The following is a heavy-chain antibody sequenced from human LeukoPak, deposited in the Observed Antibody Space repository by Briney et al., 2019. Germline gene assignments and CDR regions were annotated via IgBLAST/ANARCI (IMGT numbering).Heavy chain of an antibody. V-gene: IGHV3-7*01. CDR3: ARQVDYSNYGFDY. CDR1: GFTFSSRW. D-gene: IGHD4-11*01. J-gene: IGHJ4*02. CDR2: IKQDGSEK. Sequence: QPGGSLRLSCAASGFTFSSRWMSWVRQAPGKGLEWVANIKQDGSEKYYVDSVKGRFTISRDNAKNSLYLQMNSLRAEDTAVYYCARQVDYSNYGFDYWGRGTLVTVSS.